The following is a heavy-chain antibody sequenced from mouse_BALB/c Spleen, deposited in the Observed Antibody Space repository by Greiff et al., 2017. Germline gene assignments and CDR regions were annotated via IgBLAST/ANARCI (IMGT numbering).Heavy chain of an antibody. CDR1: GYTFTSYY. CDR2: INPSNGGT. Sequence: QVQLQQSGAELVKPGASVKLSCKASGYTFTSYYMYWVKQRPGQGLEWIGEINPSNGGTNFNEKFKSKATLTVDKSSSTAYMQLSSLTSEDSAVYYCTRSGWDEAFDDWGQGTTLTVSS. D-gene: IGHD4-1*01. V-gene: IGHV1S81*02. CDR3: TRSGWDEAFDD. J-gene: IGHJ2*01.